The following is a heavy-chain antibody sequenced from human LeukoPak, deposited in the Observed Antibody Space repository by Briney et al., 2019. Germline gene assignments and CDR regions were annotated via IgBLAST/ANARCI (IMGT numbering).Heavy chain of an antibody. CDR2: INHSGST. J-gene: IGHJ3*02. Sequence: SETLSLTCAVYGGSFSGYYGSWIRQPPGKGLEWIGEINHSGSTIYNPSLKSRVTISVDTSKNQFSLKLSSVTAADTAVYYCAREVGSTNAFHIWGQGTMVTVSS. D-gene: IGHD3-10*01. V-gene: IGHV4-34*01. CDR1: GGSFSGYY. CDR3: AREVGSTNAFHI.